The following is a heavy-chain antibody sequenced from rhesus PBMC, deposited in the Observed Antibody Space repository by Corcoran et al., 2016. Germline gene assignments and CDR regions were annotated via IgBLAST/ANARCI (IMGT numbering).Heavy chain of an antibody. D-gene: IGHD5-12*01. CDR3: ARPVSGYFDL. Sequence: QVQLQESGPGLVKPPATLSLTCAVSVCSFSGSYWGWIRQPPGKGLEWIGYIGGSSGSTDYNPSLKSRVTISTDTSKNQVSLKRSSVTAADTAVYYCARPVSGYFDLWGPGTPITISS. J-gene: IGHJ2*01. CDR2: IGGSSGST. CDR1: VCSFSGSY. V-gene: IGHV4-165*01.